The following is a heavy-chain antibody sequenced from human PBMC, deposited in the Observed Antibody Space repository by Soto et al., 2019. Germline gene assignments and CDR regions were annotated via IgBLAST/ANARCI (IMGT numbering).Heavy chain of an antibody. V-gene: IGHV1-69*01. CDR2: IIPILGTA. D-gene: IGHD4-17*01. J-gene: IGHJ4*02. CDR3: ARGSYGDYAY. Sequence: QVQLVQSGAEVKKPGSSVKVSCKASGGTFSTYGINWVRQAPAQGLEWMGGIIPILGTANYAQKFQGRVTITEDESKSTAYMELSSLRSEDTVVYYCARGSYGDYAYWGQGILVIVSS. CDR1: GGTFSTYG.